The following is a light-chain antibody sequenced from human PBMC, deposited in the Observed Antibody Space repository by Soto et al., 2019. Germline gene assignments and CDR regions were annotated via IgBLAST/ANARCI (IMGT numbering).Light chain of an antibody. CDR2: AAS. Sequence: EIVLTQSPATLSLSPGDSATLSCRASRSVSNYLAWYQQKPGQAPRLLIYAASNRATGVPARFSGSWSGTEFTLTISSLQSEDFAVYYCQQYNQGITFGQGTRLEIK. V-gene: IGKV3-15*01. CDR3: QQYNQGIT. CDR1: RSVSNY. J-gene: IGKJ5*01.